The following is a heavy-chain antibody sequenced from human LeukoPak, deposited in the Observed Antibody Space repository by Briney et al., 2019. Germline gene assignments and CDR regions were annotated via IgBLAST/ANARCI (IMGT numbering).Heavy chain of an antibody. D-gene: IGHD2-15*01. V-gene: IGHV4-39*07. CDR3: ARVVAYYYYHMDV. Sequence: PSETLSLTCTVSGGSISSSSYYWGWIRQPPGKGLEWIGEINHSGSTNYNPSLKSRVTISVDTSKNQFSLKLSSVTAADTAVYYCARVVAYYYYHMDVWGKGTTVTVSS. CDR2: INHSGST. CDR1: GGSISSSSYY. J-gene: IGHJ6*03.